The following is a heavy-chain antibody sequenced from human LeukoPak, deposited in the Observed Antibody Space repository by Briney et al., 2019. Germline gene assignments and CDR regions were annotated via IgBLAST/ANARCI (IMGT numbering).Heavy chain of an antibody. CDR3: ARKGLRFDWYDP. J-gene: IGHJ5*02. CDR2: INPNSGGT. D-gene: IGHD5-12*01. CDR1: GYTFTGYY. V-gene: IGHV1-2*06. Sequence: GASVEVSCKASGYTFTGYYMHWVRQAPGQGLEWMGRINPNSGGTNYAQKFQGRVTMTRDTSISTAYMELSRLRSDDTALYYCARKGLRFDWYDPWGQGTLVTVSS.